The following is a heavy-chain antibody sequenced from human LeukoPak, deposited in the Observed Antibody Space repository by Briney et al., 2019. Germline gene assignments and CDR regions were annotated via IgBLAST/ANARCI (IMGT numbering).Heavy chain of an antibody. Sequence: ASVKVSCKASCYTFTSYGISWLRQAPGQGLEWMGWISAYNGNTNYAQKLQGRVTMTTDTSTSIAYMELRSLRSDDTAVYYCATNYRTTVTTGYFDYWGQGTLVTVSS. CDR1: CYTFTSYG. CDR3: ATNYRTTVTTGYFDY. J-gene: IGHJ4*02. CDR2: ISAYNGNT. D-gene: IGHD4-17*01. V-gene: IGHV1-18*01.